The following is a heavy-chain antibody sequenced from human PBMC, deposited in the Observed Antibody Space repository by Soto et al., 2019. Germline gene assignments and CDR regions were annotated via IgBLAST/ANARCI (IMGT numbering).Heavy chain of an antibody. V-gene: IGHV4-59*08. CDR3: AGILTIPYNWFDP. CDR1: GGSISSYY. D-gene: IGHD3-9*01. CDR2: IYYSGST. J-gene: IGHJ5*02. Sequence: SETLSLTCTVSGGSISSYYWSWIRQPPGKGLEWIGYIYYSGSTNYNPSLKSRVTISVDTSKNQFSLKLSSVTAADTAVYYCAGILTIPYNWFDPWGQGTLVTVSS.